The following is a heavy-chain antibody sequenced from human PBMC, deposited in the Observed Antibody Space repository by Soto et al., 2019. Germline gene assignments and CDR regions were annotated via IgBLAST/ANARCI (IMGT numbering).Heavy chain of an antibody. D-gene: IGHD5-18*01. Sequence: EVQVLEFGGGLVQPGGSLRLSCAASGFTFSTYATSWHSWVRQAPGKGLEWVSTISGSGGSTYYADSVKGRFTISRDNSKNTLYLQMNSLRAEDTAVYYCAKDIRGYSYGYRAFDIWGQGTMVTVSS. J-gene: IGHJ3*02. CDR3: AKDIRGYSYGYRAFDI. CDR1: GFTFSTYA. CDR2: ISGSGGST. V-gene: IGHV3-23*01.